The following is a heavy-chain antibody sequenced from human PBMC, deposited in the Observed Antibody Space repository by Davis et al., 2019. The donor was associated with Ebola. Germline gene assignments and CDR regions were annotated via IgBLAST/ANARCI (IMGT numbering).Heavy chain of an antibody. Sequence: GESLKISCAASGFSFSSYETNWVRQAPGKGLEWVSYISSSGSTIYYADSVKGRFTISRDNAKNSLYLQMNSLRAEDTAVYYCARPRYSSGWYALDYWGQGTLVTVSS. CDR3: ARPRYSSGWYALDY. D-gene: IGHD6-19*01. V-gene: IGHV3-48*03. CDR2: ISSSGSTI. CDR1: GFSFSSYE. J-gene: IGHJ4*02.